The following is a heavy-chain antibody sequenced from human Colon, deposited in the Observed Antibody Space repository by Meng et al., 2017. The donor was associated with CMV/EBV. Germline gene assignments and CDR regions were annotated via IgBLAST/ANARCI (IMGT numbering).Heavy chain of an antibody. D-gene: IGHD5-12*01. CDR2: INKNTGHP. CDR1: GYTFTSHV. CDR3: ARGILATVDS. V-gene: IGHV7-4-1*02. J-gene: IGHJ4*02. Sequence: QFQLVQSGAAVTQPGASVEVYCKASGYTFTSHVISWVRQAPGQGLAWLGWINKNTGHPTYAQGFTGRFVFSSDTSVSTAYLQISSLQSGDTAVYYCARGILATVDSWGQGTLVTVSS.